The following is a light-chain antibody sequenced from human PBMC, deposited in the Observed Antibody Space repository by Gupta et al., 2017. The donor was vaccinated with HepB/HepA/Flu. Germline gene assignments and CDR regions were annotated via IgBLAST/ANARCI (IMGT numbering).Light chain of an antibody. CDR3: SSYTSSSTLLVV. Sequence: QSALPQPASVSGSPGQSLTISCTGTSSDVGGYNYVSWYQQHPGKAPKLMIYDVSNRPSEVSNRFSXLXAEDEAXYYCSSYTSSSTLLVVFGGGTKLTVL. CDR2: DVS. CDR1: SSDVGGYNY. J-gene: IGLJ2*01. V-gene: IGLV2-14*03.